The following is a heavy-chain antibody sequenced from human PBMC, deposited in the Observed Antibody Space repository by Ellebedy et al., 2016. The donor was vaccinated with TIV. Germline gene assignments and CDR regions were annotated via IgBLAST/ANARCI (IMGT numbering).Heavy chain of an antibody. D-gene: IGHD2-21*02. CDR3: AGVYCGGDCYFAFDI. CDR1: GFTFSDYY. V-gene: IGHV3-11*06. CDR2: ISSSGSYT. J-gene: IGHJ3*02. Sequence: GESLKISCAASGFTFSDYYMSWIRQAPGKGLEWVSYISSSGSYTNYADSVKGRFTISRDNAKNSLSLQMNSLRAEDTAVYYCAGVYCGGDCYFAFDIWGQGTVVTVSS.